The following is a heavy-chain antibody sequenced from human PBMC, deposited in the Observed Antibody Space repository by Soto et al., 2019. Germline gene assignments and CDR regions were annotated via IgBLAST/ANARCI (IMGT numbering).Heavy chain of an antibody. J-gene: IGHJ4*02. CDR1: GGSLSSIY. CDR2: IYTTGST. D-gene: IGHD1-7*01. V-gene: IGHV4-4*07. Sequence: SETLSLTCTVSGGSLSSIYWSWIRQPAGKGLEWIGRIYTTGSTDYNPSLKSRVTMSVDTYKNQFSLELTSLTAADTAVYYCARMRAGRELFDQWGPGILVTVSS. CDR3: ARMRAGRELFDQ.